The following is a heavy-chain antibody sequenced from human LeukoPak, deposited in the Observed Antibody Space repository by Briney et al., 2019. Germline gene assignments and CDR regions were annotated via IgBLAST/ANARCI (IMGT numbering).Heavy chain of an antibody. CDR1: RFTFSHYG. CDR3: AKDYFGSSYYFDY. V-gene: IGHV3-30*02. Sequence: GGSLRLSCAASRFTFSHYGMYWVRQAPGKGLEWVTFIRNDGSEKYYTDSVKGRFTISRDNSKNTLYLQMNGLRAEDTAVYYCAKDYFGSSYYFDYWGQGALVSVSS. D-gene: IGHD3-10*01. J-gene: IGHJ4*02. CDR2: IRNDGSEK.